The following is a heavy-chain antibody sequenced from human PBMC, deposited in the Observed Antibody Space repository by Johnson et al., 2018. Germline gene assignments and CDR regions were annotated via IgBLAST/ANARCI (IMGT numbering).Heavy chain of an antibody. CDR1: GFTFSNAW. D-gene: IGHD3-22*01. CDR3: AREGRGSGYYIDAFDI. Sequence: VQLVESGGGLVKPGGSLRLSCAASGFTFSNAWMNWVRQAPGKGLEWVSSISSSSSYIYYADSVKGRFTISRDNAKNSLYLQRNSLRGEDTAVYYCAREGRGSGYYIDAFDIWGQGTMVTVSS. J-gene: IGHJ3*02. CDR2: ISSSSSYI. V-gene: IGHV3-21*01.